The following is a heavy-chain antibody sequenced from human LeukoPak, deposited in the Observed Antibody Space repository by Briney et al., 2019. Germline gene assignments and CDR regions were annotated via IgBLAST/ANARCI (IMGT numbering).Heavy chain of an antibody. CDR1: GFTFSSYD. CDR2: IGTAGDT. J-gene: IGHJ4*02. CDR3: ARAKGFGELEHFDY. D-gene: IGHD3-10*01. Sequence: GGSLRLSCAASGFTFSSYDMHWVRQATGKGLEWVSAIGTAGDTYYPGSVKGRFTISRENAKNSLYLQMNSLRAGDTAVYYCARAKGFGELEHFDYWGQGTLVTVSS. V-gene: IGHV3-13*01.